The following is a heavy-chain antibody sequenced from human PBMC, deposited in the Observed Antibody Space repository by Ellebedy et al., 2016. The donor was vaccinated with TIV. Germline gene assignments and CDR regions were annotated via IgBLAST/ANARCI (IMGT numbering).Heavy chain of an antibody. Sequence: ASVKVSCXASGYTFTSYYMHWVRQAPGQGLEWMGIINPSGGSTSYAQKFQGRVTMTRDTSTSTVYMELSSLRSEDTAVYYCARETWIQIHDYGGNPITYFDYWGQGTLVTVSS. V-gene: IGHV1-46*01. D-gene: IGHD4-23*01. CDR1: GYTFTSYY. CDR3: ARETWIQIHDYGGNPITYFDY. CDR2: INPSGGST. J-gene: IGHJ4*02.